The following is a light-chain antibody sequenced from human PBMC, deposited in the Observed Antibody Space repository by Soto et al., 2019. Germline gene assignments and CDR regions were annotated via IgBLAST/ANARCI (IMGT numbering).Light chain of an antibody. CDR3: CSYAGSSTVV. V-gene: IGLV2-23*01. CDR1: SSDVGSYNL. Sequence: QSALTQPASVSGSPGQSITISCTGTSSDVGSYNLVSWYQQHPGKAPKLMSYEGSKRPSGVSDRFSGSKSGNTASLTISGLSAEDEADYYCCSYAGSSTVVFGGGTKLTVL. CDR2: EGS. J-gene: IGLJ2*01.